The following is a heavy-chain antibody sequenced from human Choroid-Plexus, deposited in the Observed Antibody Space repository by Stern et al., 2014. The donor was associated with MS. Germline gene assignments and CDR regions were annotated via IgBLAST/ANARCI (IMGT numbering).Heavy chain of an antibody. Sequence: MQLVEPGGGVVQPGRPLRLSCAASGFSFSSFGMHWVRQAPGKGLVWVALISYDGSKDYADSVKGRFAISRDNSKNTLYLQMNSLRAEDTAVYYCAKDRQYLTFFFDFWGQGSLVTVSS. CDR1: GFSFSSFG. J-gene: IGHJ4*02. V-gene: IGHV3-30*18. CDR3: AKDRQYLTFFFDF. D-gene: IGHD2/OR15-2a*01. CDR2: ISYDGSK.